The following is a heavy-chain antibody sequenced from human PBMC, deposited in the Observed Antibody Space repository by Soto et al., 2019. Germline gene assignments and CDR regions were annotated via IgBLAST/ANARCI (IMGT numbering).Heavy chain of an antibody. CDR3: ARAGIAARPYGMDV. Sequence: ASVKVSCKASGYTFTSYDINWVRQATGQGLEWMGWMNPNSGNTGCAQKFQGRVTMTRNTSISTAYMELSSLRSEDTAVYYCARAGIAARPYGMDVWGQGTTVTVSS. CDR2: MNPNSGNT. CDR1: GYTFTSYD. V-gene: IGHV1-8*01. J-gene: IGHJ6*02. D-gene: IGHD6-6*01.